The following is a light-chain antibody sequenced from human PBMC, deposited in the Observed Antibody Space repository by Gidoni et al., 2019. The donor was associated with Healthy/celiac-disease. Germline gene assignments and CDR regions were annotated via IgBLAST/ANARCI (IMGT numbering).Light chain of an antibody. V-gene: IGKV3-20*01. CDR1: QSVSSSY. CDR3: QQYGSSPLT. Sequence: EIVLTQSPGTLSLSPGERATLSCSASQSVSSSYLAWYQQQPGQAPRLLIYAASSRATGIPDRFSGSGSGTDFTLTISRLEPEDFAVYYCQQYGSSPLTFGGGTKVEIK. J-gene: IGKJ4*01. CDR2: AAS.